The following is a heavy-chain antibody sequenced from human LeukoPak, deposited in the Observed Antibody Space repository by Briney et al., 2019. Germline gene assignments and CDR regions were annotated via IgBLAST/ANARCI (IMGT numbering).Heavy chain of an antibody. CDR2: ISYDGSNK. CDR3: AKDRDYYDSSGPIDY. J-gene: IGHJ4*02. CDR1: GFTFSSYG. Sequence: GGSLRLSCAASGFTFSSYGMHWVRQAPGKGLEWVAVISYDGSNKYYADSVKGRFTISRDSSKNTLYLQMNSLRAEDTAVYYCAKDRDYYDSSGPIDYWGQGTLVTVSS. D-gene: IGHD3-22*01. V-gene: IGHV3-30*18.